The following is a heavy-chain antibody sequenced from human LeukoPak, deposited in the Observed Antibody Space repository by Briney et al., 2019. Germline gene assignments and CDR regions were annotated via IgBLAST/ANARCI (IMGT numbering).Heavy chain of an antibody. CDR1: GFSISSSA. CDR3: ARASEGFLEWLPSSYYFDY. CDR2: INNVASHI. V-gene: IGHV3-21*01. J-gene: IGHJ4*02. Sequence: GGSLRLSCAASGFSISSSAMNWVRQAPGKGLEWVSSINNVASHIYYAGSARGRFTISRDNAKNSVYLQMNSLRAEDTAVYYCARASEGFLEWLPSSYYFDYWGQGTLVTVSS. D-gene: IGHD3-3*01.